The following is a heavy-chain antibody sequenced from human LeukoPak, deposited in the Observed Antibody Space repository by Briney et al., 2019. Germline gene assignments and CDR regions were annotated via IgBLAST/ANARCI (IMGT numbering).Heavy chain of an antibody. Sequence: GGSLRLSCAASGFTFSNYWMSWVRQAPGKGLEWVANINQDGSEKYYVDSVKGRFTISGDNAKNSLSLQMDSLGAGDTAVYYCARVIIVGGRSVFDNWGQGTLVTVSS. J-gene: IGHJ4*02. D-gene: IGHD3-10*01. CDR1: GFTFSNYW. V-gene: IGHV3-7*04. CDR2: INQDGSEK. CDR3: ARVIIVGGRSVFDN.